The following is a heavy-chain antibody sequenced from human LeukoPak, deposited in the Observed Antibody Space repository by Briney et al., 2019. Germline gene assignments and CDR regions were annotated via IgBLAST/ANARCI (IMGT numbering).Heavy chain of an antibody. CDR3: ARDGSVAGVDAFDI. Sequence: GGSLRLSCTASGFTFSPYAMNWVRQAPGKGLEWVSYISSGSTSVYYADSVKGRFTVSRDNAKNSLYLQMNSLRAEDTAVYYCARDGSVAGVDAFDIWGQGTMVAVSS. CDR2: ISSGSTSV. D-gene: IGHD6-19*01. J-gene: IGHJ3*02. V-gene: IGHV3-48*04. CDR1: GFTFSPYA.